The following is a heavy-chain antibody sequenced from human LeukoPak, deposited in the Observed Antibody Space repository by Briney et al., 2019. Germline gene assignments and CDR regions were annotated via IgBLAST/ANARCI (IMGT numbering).Heavy chain of an antibody. V-gene: IGHV3-23*01. J-gene: IGHJ4*02. CDR3: AKRGVVIRVILVAFHKEAYYFDS. D-gene: IGHD3-22*01. CDR2: ISDSGGRT. CDR1: TLIISDHL. Sequence: SGGSLSLSCTVSTLIISDHLIGWVRQAPGKGLEWVAGISDSGGRTNYADSVKGRFTISRDNPKNTLYLQMNSLRAEDAAVYFCAKRGVVIRVILVAFHKEAYYFDSWGQGALVTVSS.